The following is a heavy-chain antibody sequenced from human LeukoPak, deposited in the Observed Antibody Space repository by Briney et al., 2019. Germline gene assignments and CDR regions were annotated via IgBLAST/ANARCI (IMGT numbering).Heavy chain of an antibody. J-gene: IGHJ4*02. CDR3: ARHHDYGGYGCFDY. D-gene: IGHD4-17*01. V-gene: IGHV5-51*01. CDR1: GYSFTSYW. CDR2: IYPGDSDT. Sequence: GEFLKISCKGSGYSFTSYWIGWVRQMPGKGLEWMGIIYPGDSDTRYSPSFQGQVTISADKSIRTAYLQWSSLKASDTAIYYCARHHDYGGYGCFDYWGQGTLVTVSS.